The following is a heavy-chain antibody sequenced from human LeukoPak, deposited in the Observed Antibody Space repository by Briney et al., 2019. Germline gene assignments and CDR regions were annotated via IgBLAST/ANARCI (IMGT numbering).Heavy chain of an antibody. CDR1: GFTFSSYG. D-gene: IGHD3-22*01. V-gene: IGHV3-30*18. CDR2: ISYDENDK. CDR3: AKGPDRSGLYSLDY. J-gene: IGHJ4*02. Sequence: PGGSLRLSCAASGFTFSSYGIHWVRQAPGKGLEWVAVISYDENDKYYADSVKGRFTISRDNAKNTLYLQMNSLRSEDTAVYYCAKGPDRSGLYSLDYWGQGTLVTVSS.